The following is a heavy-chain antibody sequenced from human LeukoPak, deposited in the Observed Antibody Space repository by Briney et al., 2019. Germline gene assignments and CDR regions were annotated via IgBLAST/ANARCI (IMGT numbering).Heavy chain of an antibody. CDR3: ARASCSGGSCYQGY. Sequence: SETLSLTCTVSGGSVSSGSYYWSWIRQPPGKGLEWIGYIYYGGSTNYNPSLKSRVTISVDTSKNQFSLKLSSVTAADTAVYYCARASCSGGSCYQGYWGQGTLVTVSS. CDR2: IYYGGST. J-gene: IGHJ4*02. D-gene: IGHD2-15*01. V-gene: IGHV4-61*01. CDR1: GGSVSSGSYY.